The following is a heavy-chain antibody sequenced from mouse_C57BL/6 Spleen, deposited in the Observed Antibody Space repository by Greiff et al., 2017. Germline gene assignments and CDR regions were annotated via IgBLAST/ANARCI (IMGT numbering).Heavy chain of an antibody. J-gene: IGHJ3*01. CDR2: IYPGSGST. CDR3: AREDGYYRGLCAY. D-gene: IGHD2-3*01. CDR1: GYTFTSYW. V-gene: IGHV1-55*01. Sequence: VQLQQPGAELVKPGASVKMSCKASGYTFTSYWITWVKPRPGLGLEWIGDIYPGSGSTNYNEKFKSKATLTVDTSSSTAYMQLSSLTSEDSAVYDCAREDGYYRGLCAYWGQGTLVTGAA.